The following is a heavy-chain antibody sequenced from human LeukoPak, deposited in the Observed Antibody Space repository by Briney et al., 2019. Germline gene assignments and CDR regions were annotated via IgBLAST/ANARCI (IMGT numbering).Heavy chain of an antibody. CDR1: GGSFSGYY. D-gene: IGHD6-19*01. CDR3: ARDGIAVADYFDY. Sequence: PSETLSLTCAVYGGSFSGYYWSWIRQPPGKGLEWIGEINHSGSTNYNPSLKSRVTISLDTSKNQFSLKLSSVTAADTAVYYCARDGIAVADYFDYWGQGTLVTVSS. CDR2: INHSGST. V-gene: IGHV4-34*01. J-gene: IGHJ4*02.